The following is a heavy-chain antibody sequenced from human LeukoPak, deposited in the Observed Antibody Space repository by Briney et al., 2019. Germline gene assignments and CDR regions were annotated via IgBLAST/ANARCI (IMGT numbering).Heavy chain of an antibody. J-gene: IGHJ4*02. D-gene: IGHD6-13*01. CDR3: AREAIAAVDY. CDR1: GFTLSSYW. Sequence: GVSLRLSCAASGFTLSSYWMSWVRQAPGKGLEWVANIKQDGSETYSVDSVKGRFTISRDNAKNSLYLQMNSQRAEDTAVYYCAREAIAAVDYWGQGTLVTVSS. V-gene: IGHV3-7*01. CDR2: IKQDGSET.